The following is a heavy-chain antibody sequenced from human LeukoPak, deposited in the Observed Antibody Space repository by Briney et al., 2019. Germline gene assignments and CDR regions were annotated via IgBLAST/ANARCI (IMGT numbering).Heavy chain of an antibody. CDR1: GGSISSYY. CDR2: IYYSGST. J-gene: IGHJ5*02. Sequence: ASETLSLTCTVSGGSISSYYWSWIRQPPGKGLEWIGYIYYSGSTNYNPSLKSRVTISVDTSKNQFSLKLSSVTAADTAVYYCARGVPPFYSGRYTFDPWGQGTLVTVSS. CDR3: ARGVPPFYSGRYTFDP. D-gene: IGHD1-26*01. V-gene: IGHV4-59*01.